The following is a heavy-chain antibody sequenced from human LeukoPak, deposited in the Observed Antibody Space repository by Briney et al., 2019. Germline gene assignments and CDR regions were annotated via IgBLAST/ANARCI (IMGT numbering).Heavy chain of an antibody. CDR2: ISGNGGNA. J-gene: IGHJ4*02. V-gene: IGHV3-23*01. Sequence: GGSLRLSCAPSGFTFSSHAMSWVRQAPGKGLEWGSVISGNGGNAYYADSVKGRFTISRDNAKNTLYLQMNSLRAEDTAVYYCAKDPRHYSTNAFYFDYWGQGTLVTVCS. CDR1: GFTFSSHA. CDR3: AKDPRHYSTNAFYFDY. D-gene: IGHD2/OR15-2a*01.